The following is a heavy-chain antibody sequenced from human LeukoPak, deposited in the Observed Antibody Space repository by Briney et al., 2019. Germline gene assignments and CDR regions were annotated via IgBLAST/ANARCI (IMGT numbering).Heavy chain of an antibody. J-gene: IGHJ4*02. CDR3: AKDATASPYFHWFDN. V-gene: IGHV3-23*01. Sequence: GESLRLSCAASGFTFSSYAMNWVRQAPGKGLEWVAGISSGDRTFHAESVKGRFTISRDKSKDTLYLQMNSLRAEDTAVYYCAKDATASPYFHWFDNWGQGTQVIVSS. CDR2: ISSGDRT. D-gene: IGHD3-9*01. CDR1: GFTFSSYA.